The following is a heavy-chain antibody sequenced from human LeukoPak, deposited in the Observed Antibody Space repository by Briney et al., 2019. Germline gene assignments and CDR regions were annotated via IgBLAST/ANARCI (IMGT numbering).Heavy chain of an antibody. Sequence: ASVKVSCKASGYTFTSYGISWVRQAPGQGLEWMGWISAYNGNTNYAQKLQGRVTMTTDTSTSTAYMELRSLRSDDTAVYYCARRETAYYDFWSGYTRSYYYYGMDVWGQGTTVTVSS. D-gene: IGHD3-3*01. V-gene: IGHV1-18*01. CDR1: GYTFTSYG. J-gene: IGHJ6*02. CDR3: ARRETAYYDFWSGYTRSYYYYGMDV. CDR2: ISAYNGNT.